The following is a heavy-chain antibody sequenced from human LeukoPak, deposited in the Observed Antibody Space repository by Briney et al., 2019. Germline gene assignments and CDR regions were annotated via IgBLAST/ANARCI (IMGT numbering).Heavy chain of an antibody. CDR3: ARDKYSTAPTFLAFDI. CDR1: GVTFSNYG. V-gene: IGHV3-23*01. CDR2: ITGSGHST. Sequence: GGSLRLSCAATGVTFSNYGMSWVRQAPGKGLEWVSAITGSGHSTFYADSVKGRFTVSRDNAKNSLYLQMNSLRAEDTAVYYCARDKYSTAPTFLAFDIWGQGTMVTVSS. D-gene: IGHD4-17*01. J-gene: IGHJ3*02.